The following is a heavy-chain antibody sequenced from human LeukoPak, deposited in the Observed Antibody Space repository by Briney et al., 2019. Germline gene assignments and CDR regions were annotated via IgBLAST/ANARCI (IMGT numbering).Heavy chain of an antibody. Sequence: ASVKVSCKASGYTFTSYAMNWVRRAPGQGLEWMGWINTNTGNPTYAQGFTGRFVFSLDTSVSTAYLQISSLKAEDTAGYYCARDTPTSYYYGSGSSMGFDYWGQGTLV. CDR3: ARDTPTSYYYGSGSSMGFDY. CDR1: GYTFTSYA. J-gene: IGHJ4*02. D-gene: IGHD3-10*01. V-gene: IGHV7-4-1*02. CDR2: INTNTGNP.